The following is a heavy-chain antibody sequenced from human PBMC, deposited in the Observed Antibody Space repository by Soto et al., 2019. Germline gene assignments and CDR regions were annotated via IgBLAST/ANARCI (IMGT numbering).Heavy chain of an antibody. CDR1: GFTFSSYN. CDR3: ARKIQRAASGSIIDY. Sequence: PGGSLRLSCAASGFTFSSYNLNWVRQAPGKGLEWVSSISSCSSYIYYADSVKGRFTISRDNAKNSLYLQMNSLRAEDTAVYYCARKIQRAASGSIIDYWGQGPRVTVSS. D-gene: IGHD6-13*01. V-gene: IGHV3-21*01. J-gene: IGHJ4*02. CDR2: ISSCSSYI.